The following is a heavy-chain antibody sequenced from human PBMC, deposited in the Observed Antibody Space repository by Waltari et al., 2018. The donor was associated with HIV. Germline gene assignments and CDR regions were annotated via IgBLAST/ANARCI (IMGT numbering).Heavy chain of an antibody. CDR2: IISGSTK. V-gene: IGHV3-53*01. CDR1: GFTVNRKY. Sequence: EVQVVESGGGLIQPGGSLRLSCAVSGFTVNRKYMSWVRQDSGKGLEWVSVIISGSTKYYADSVKGRFIISTDSSKNTLYLQMNSLRVEDTAVYYCVRGGGDPAVRRTAGYQYYGMDVWGQGTTVTVSS. J-gene: IGHJ6*02. D-gene: IGHD3-10*01. CDR3: VRGGGDPAVRRTAGYQYYGMDV.